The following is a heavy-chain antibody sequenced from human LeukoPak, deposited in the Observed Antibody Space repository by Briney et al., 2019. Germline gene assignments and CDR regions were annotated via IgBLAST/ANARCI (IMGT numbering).Heavy chain of an antibody. CDR1: GFTFSSYW. CDR3: ARSFRSSGSENFDY. J-gene: IGHJ4*02. D-gene: IGHD3-10*01. Sequence: SGRSLRLSCAASGFTFSSYWMHWVRQAPGKGLVWVSRINSDGSSTSYADSVKGRFTISRDNAKNTLYLQMNSLRAEDTAVYYCARSFRSSGSENFDYWGQGTLVTVSS. CDR2: INSDGSST. V-gene: IGHV3-74*01.